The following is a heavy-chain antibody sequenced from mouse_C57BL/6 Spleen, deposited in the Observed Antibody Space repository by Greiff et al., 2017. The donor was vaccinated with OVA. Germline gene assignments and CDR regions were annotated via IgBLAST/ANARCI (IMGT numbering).Heavy chain of an antibody. Sequence: QVQLQQPGAELVKPGASVKLSCKASGYTFTSYWMQWVKQRPGRGLEWIGRIDPNSGDTNYNEKFKSKATLTVDKASSTAYMQISSLTSEDSGVYYCAREDDGFNYWGQGTTLTVSS. J-gene: IGHJ2*01. CDR3: AREDDGFNY. V-gene: IGHV1-72*01. CDR2: IDPNSGDT. D-gene: IGHD2-3*01. CDR1: GYTFTSYW.